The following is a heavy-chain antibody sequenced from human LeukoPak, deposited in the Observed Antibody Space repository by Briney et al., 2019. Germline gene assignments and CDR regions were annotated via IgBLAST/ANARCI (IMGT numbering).Heavy chain of an antibody. CDR2: IKQDGSEK. V-gene: IGHV3-7*01. J-gene: IGHJ6*03. CDR3: AREESQGDAFYYYYYMDV. Sequence: GGSLRLSCAASGFTFSSYWMSWVRQAPGKGLEWVANIKQDGSEKYYVDSVKGRFTISRDNAKNSLYLQMNSLRAEDTAVYYCAREESQGDAFYYYYYMDVWGKGTTVTISS. CDR1: GFTFSSYW.